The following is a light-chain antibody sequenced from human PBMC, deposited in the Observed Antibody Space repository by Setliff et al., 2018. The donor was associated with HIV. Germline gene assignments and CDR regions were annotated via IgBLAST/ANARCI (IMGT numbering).Light chain of an antibody. Sequence: QSVLTQPASVSGSPGQSIAISCTGSSSDVGGFNSVSWYQQHPDKAPKLIVYEVTNRPSGVPDRFSGSKSGNTASLTISGLQAEDEADYYCCSYAGSYTFYVFGTGTKV. CDR2: EVT. CDR3: CSYAGSYTFYV. V-gene: IGLV2-11*01. J-gene: IGLJ1*01. CDR1: SSDVGGFNS.